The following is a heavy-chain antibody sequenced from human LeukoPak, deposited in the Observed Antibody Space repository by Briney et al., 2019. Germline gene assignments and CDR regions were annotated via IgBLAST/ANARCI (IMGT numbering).Heavy chain of an antibody. CDR2: ISGSGGST. Sequence: SGGSLRLSCAASGFTFSSYAMSWVRQAPGKGLEWVSAISGSGGSTYYADSVKGRFTISRDNSKNTLYLQMNSLRAEDTAVYYCAKPYDSSGWHSNYWGQGTLVTVSS. CDR1: GFTFSSYA. D-gene: IGHD6-19*01. V-gene: IGHV3-23*01. J-gene: IGHJ4*02. CDR3: AKPYDSSGWHSNY.